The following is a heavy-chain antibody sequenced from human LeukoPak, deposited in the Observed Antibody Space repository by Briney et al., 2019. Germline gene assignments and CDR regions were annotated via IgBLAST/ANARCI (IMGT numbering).Heavy chain of an antibody. CDR3: ARDLGRDSGFCDY. CDR1: GFIFSNYW. V-gene: IGHV3-7*01. D-gene: IGHD3-10*01. CDR2: IKEDGSEK. J-gene: IGHJ4*02. Sequence: GGSLRLSCAASGFIFSNYWMTWVRQAPGKGLEWVANIKEDGSEKYYVDSVKGRFTISRDNAKNSLYLQMNSLRAEDTAVYYCARDLGRDSGFCDYWGQGTLVTVSS.